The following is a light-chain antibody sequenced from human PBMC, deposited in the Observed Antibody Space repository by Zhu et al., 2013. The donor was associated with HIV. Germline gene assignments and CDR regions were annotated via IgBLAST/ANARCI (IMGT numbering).Light chain of an antibody. CDR1: SLRSYY. V-gene: IGLV3-19*01. J-gene: IGLJ2*01. CDR3: ASRDTNNDHLL. CDR2: GKN. Sequence: SSELTQDPAVSVALGQTVRITCQGDSLRSYYASWYQQKPGQAPVLVIYGKNNRPSGIPDRFSGSSSGDTASLTITGAQAEDEADYHCASRDTNNDHLLFGGGTKLTVL.